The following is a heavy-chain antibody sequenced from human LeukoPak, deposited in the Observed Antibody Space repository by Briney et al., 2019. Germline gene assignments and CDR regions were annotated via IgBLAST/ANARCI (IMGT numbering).Heavy chain of an antibody. V-gene: IGHV1-2*02. D-gene: IGHD6-6*01. CDR2: INPNSGGT. CDR1: GYTFTGYY. J-gene: IGHJ4*02. Sequence: RGASVKVSCKASGYTFTGYYMHWVRQAPGQGLEWMGWINPNSGGTNYAQKFQGRVTMTEDTSTDTAYMELSSLRSEDTAVYYCATVYGSSIAAHPSTHWGQGTLVTVSS. CDR3: ATVYGSSIAAHPSTH.